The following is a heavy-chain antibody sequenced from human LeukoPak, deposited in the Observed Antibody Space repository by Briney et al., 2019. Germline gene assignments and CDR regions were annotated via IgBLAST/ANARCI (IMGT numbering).Heavy chain of an antibody. CDR1: GFTFSSHE. CDR2: ISSSGSTI. V-gene: IGHV3-48*03. D-gene: IGHD2-21*01. J-gene: IGHJ4*02. Sequence: GGSLRLSCAASGFTFSSHEMNWVRQAPGKGLEWVSYISSSGSTIQYADSVKGRFTISRDNSKNSLYLQMNSLRAEDTAVYYCCGASFDYWGQGTLVAVSS. CDR3: CGASFDY.